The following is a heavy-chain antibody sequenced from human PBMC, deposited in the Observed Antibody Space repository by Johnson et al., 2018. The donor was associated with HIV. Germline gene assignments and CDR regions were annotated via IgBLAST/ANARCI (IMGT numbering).Heavy chain of an antibody. J-gene: IGHJ3*02. D-gene: IGHD4-17*01. V-gene: IGHV3-66*01. Sequence: VQLVESGGGLVKPGGSLRLSCAASGFTFSDYYMSWVRQAPGKGPEWVSLIYSGGSSYYADSVKGRFTISRDNSKNTLYLQMNSLRVEDTAVYYCAKGADYADYEGAFDIWGQGTMVTVSS. CDR1: GFTFSDYY. CDR3: AKGADYADYEGAFDI. CDR2: IYSGGSS.